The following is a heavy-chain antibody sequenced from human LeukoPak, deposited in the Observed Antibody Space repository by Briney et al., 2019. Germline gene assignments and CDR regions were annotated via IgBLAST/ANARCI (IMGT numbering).Heavy chain of an antibody. CDR3: AKVVYYDSSGWRPAFDI. D-gene: IGHD3-22*01. CDR2: IGGSGGST. J-gene: IGHJ3*02. V-gene: IGHV3-23*01. Sequence: PGGSLRLSCAASGFTFSSYAMSWVRQAPGKGPEWVSAIGGSGGSTYYADSVKGRFTISRDNSKNTLYLQMNSLRAEDTAVYYCAKVVYYDSSGWRPAFDIWGQGTMVTVSS. CDR1: GFTFSSYA.